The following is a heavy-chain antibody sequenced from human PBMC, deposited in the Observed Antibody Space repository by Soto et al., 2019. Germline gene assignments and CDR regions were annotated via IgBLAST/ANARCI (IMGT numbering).Heavy chain of an antibody. Sequence: PGGSLRLSCAASGFTFGNFVMRWVRQTPGKGLEWVSTLTETGGDTYYTDSVKGRFTISRDNSKNTLYLQMTSLRAEDTALYYCTKASSDRNHMEVWGPGTTVTVSS. CDR2: LTETGGDT. CDR3: TKASSDRNHMEV. J-gene: IGHJ6*02. CDR1: GFTFGNFV. V-gene: IGHV3-23*01.